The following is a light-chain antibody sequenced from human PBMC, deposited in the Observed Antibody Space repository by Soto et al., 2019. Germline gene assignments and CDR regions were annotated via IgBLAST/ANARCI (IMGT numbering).Light chain of an antibody. CDR1: QSISSW. Sequence: DIQMTQSPSTLSASVGDRVTITCRASQSISSWLAWYQQKPGKAPKLLIYKASSLESGVPSRFSGSGSGTEFTLTISSLKPDDLEPYYCQQYNRYSPWTFGQGTKVDIK. J-gene: IGKJ1*01. V-gene: IGKV1-5*03. CDR2: KAS. CDR3: QQYNRYSPWT.